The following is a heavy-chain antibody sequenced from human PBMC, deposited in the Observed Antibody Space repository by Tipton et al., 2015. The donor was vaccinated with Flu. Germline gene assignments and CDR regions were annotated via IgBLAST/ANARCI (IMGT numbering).Heavy chain of an antibody. V-gene: IGHV4-38-2*01. D-gene: IGHD4-11*01. CDR2: IHRAGNT. Sequence: TLSLTCSVSGDSMGSRYYWGWIRQAPGKGLEWIANIHRAGNTYYNPSLKSRVTLSVDTSKNQFSLKLTSVTAADTAVYYCARRDCSNYVSEPKNWFDTWGQGTLVTVSS. CDR1: GDSMGSRYY. CDR3: ARRDCSNYVSEPKNWFDT. J-gene: IGHJ5*02.